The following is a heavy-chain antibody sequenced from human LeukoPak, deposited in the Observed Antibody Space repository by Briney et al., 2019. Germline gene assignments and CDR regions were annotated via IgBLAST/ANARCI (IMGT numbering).Heavy chain of an antibody. Sequence: ASVKVSCKASGYTFTSYGISWVRRAPGQGLEWMGWIGAYNGNTNYAQKLQGRVTMTTDTSTSTAYMELRSLRSDDTAVYYCARDRGVGSSSWYSFDYWGQGTLVTVSS. CDR1: GYTFTSYG. D-gene: IGHD6-13*01. CDR3: ARDRGVGSSSWYSFDY. CDR2: IGAYNGNT. J-gene: IGHJ4*02. V-gene: IGHV1-18*01.